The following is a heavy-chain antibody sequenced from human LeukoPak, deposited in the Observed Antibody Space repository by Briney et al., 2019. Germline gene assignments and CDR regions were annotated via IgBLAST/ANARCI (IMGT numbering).Heavy chain of an antibody. D-gene: IGHD6-25*01. CDR2: IKEDGSTK. Sequence: GGSLRLSCAASGFTFSKFWMSWARQAPGKGLEWVANIKEDGSTKHYVDSVKGRFTISRDNAKNSLSLQMNYLRVEDTAVYYCATSDDSAATYWGQGTLVTVSS. J-gene: IGHJ4*02. CDR1: GFTFSKFW. CDR3: ATSDDSAATY. V-gene: IGHV3-7*01.